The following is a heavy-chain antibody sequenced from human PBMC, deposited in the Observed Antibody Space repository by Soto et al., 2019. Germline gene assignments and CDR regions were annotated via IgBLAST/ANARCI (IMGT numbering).Heavy chain of an antibody. CDR2: IIPIFGTA. CDR1: GGTFSSYA. Sequence: SVKVSCKASGGTFSSYAISWVRQAPGQGLEWMGGIIPIFGTANYAQKFQGRVTITADESTRTDYMKLSSLRAEETAVYCCARAGGSYYDCGDAFDIWGQGTMVTVSS. V-gene: IGHV1-69*13. J-gene: IGHJ3*02. D-gene: IGHD1-26*01. CDR3: ARAGGSYYDCGDAFDI.